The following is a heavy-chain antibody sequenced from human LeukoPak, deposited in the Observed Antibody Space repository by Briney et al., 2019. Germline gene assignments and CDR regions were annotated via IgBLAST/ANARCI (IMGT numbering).Heavy chain of an antibody. V-gene: IGHV4-34*01. D-gene: IGHD5-12*01. J-gene: IGHJ4*02. CDR2: INHSGST. CDR1: GGSFSGYY. Sequence: SETLSLTCAVYGGSFSGYYWSWIRQPPGKGLEWIGEINHSGSTNYNPSLKSRVTISVDTSKNQSSLKLSSVTAADTAVYYCARGRATARFDYWGQGTLVTVSS. CDR3: ARGRATARFDY.